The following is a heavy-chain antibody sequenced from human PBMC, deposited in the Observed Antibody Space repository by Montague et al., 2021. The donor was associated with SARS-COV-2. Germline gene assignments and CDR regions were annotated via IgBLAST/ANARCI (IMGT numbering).Heavy chain of an antibody. CDR2: IDNSGST. Sequence: SETLSLTCTVPGDSIRESHWSWIRQPPGKGLEWIGYIDNSGSTNYNPALESRVTLTVSASNNQFYLTLRSVTAADTAVYYCARLTGSRVYYYHYGLDVWGQGTTVTVSS. V-gene: IGHV4-4*09. CDR3: ARLTGSRVYYYHYGLDV. D-gene: IGHD1-20*01. CDR1: GDSIRESH. J-gene: IGHJ6*02.